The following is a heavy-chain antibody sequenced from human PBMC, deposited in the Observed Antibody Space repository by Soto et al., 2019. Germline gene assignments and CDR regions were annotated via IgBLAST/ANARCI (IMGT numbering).Heavy chain of an antibody. CDR1: VVPFRSYG. V-gene: IGHV3-33*01. CDR2: IWYDGSNK. CDR3: ARDPATTGIAY. J-gene: IGHJ4*02. D-gene: IGHD4-17*01. Sequence: PGGSLTLSCAACVVPFRSYGMHWFRQAPGKGLEWVAVIWYDGSNKYYADSVKGRFTISRDNSKNTLYLQMNSLRAEDTAVYYCARDPATTGIAYWGQGTLVTVSS.